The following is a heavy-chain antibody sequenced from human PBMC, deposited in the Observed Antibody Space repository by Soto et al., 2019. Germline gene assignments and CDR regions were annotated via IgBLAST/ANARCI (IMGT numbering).Heavy chain of an antibody. J-gene: IGHJ4*02. CDR2: IWYDGSNK. CDR1: GVTFSSYG. CDR3: ARDFSASFDY. D-gene: IGHD6-19*01. Sequence: GGPLRLSCTASGVTFSSYGMHWVRQAPGKGVEWVAVIWYDGSNKYYADSVKGRFTISRDNSKNTLYLQMNSLRAEETAVDYCARDFSASFDYWGQGTLVTVSS. V-gene: IGHV3-33*01.